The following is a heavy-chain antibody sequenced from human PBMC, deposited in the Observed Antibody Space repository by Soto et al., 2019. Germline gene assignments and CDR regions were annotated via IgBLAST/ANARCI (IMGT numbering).Heavy chain of an antibody. J-gene: IGHJ5*02. CDR2: ISVYNGNT. V-gene: IGHV1-18*01. CDR1: GYTFTSKG. CDR3: PRVVVVPAGTEKNWFDP. Sequence: QVQLVQSGAEVKKPGASVKVSCKASGYTFTSKGISWVRQAPGQGLEWVGWISVYNGNTNYAQQLQGRITMSTDTYTSKGYRELRSLRDDDTAVYYCPRVVVVPAGTEKNWFDPGGQGTLVTFSS. D-gene: IGHD2-2*01.